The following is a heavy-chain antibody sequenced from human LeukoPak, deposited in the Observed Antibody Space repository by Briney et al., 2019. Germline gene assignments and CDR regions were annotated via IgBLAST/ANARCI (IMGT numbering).Heavy chain of an antibody. V-gene: IGHV3-23*01. CDR3: AKNGDRGAYCTGGTCYPYFYYYMDV. Sequence: GGTLRLSCAASGITFSSYGMSWVRQAPGKGLEWVSSISSTGGTTYYADSVKGRFTISRDNSKNTLYLQMNSLRAEDPAIYYCAKNGDRGAYCTGGTCYPYFYYYMDVWGKGTTVAI. D-gene: IGHD2-15*01. CDR1: GITFSSYG. J-gene: IGHJ6*03. CDR2: ISSTGGTT.